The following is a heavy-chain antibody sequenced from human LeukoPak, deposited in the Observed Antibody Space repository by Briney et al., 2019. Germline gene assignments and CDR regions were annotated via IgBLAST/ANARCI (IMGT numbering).Heavy chain of an antibody. V-gene: IGHV3-48*02. CDR3: ASSGSYRFDY. J-gene: IGHJ4*02. Sequence: GGSLRLSCAASGFTFSSYSMNWVRQAPGKGLEWVSHITACGTAMFYADSVKGRFTISRDNAKNSLYLQMNSLRDEDTAVYYCASSGSYRFDYWGQGTLVTVSS. CDR1: GFTFSSYS. CDR2: ITACGTAM. D-gene: IGHD1-26*01.